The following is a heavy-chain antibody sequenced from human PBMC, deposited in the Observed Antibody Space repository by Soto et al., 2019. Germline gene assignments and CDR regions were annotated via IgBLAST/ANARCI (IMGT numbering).Heavy chain of an antibody. Sequence: QVQLVQSGAEVKKPGSSVKVSCKASGGTFSSYAISWVRQAPGQGLEWMGGIIPIFGTANYAQKFQGRVTITADESTSTADMELSSLSSEDTAVYYCAADCSGGSCYPPFDYWGQGTLVTVSS. J-gene: IGHJ4*02. CDR1: GGTFSSYA. V-gene: IGHV1-69*01. CDR2: IIPIFGTA. CDR3: AADCSGGSCYPPFDY. D-gene: IGHD2-15*01.